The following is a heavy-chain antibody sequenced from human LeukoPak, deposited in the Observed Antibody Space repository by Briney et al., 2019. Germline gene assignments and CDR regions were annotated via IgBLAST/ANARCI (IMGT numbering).Heavy chain of an antibody. Sequence: SETLSLTCTVSGGSISSSSYYWGWIRQPPGKGLEWIGSIYYSGSTYYNPSLKSRVTISVDTSKNQFSLKLSSVTAADTAVYYWGEGKPGGGLRLGELSLFHWPGYYYYMDVWGKGTTVTVSS. V-gene: IGHV4-39*07. CDR3: GEGKPGGGLRLGELSLFHWPGYYYYMDV. CDR1: GGSISSSSYY. D-gene: IGHD3-16*02. CDR2: IYYSGST. J-gene: IGHJ6*03.